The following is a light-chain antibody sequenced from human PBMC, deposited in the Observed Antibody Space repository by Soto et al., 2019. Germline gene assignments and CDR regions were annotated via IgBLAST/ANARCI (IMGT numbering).Light chain of an antibody. CDR2: AAS. CDR1: QSVRSSY. CDR3: QKYGGSPRT. V-gene: IGKV3-20*01. Sequence: EIVLTQSPGTLSLSPGERATLSCRASQSVRSSYLAWYQQKPGQAPRLLIYAASSRATGIPDRFSGSRSGTDFPLTISRLEPEDFAVYYCQKYGGSPRTFGQGTKVEIK. J-gene: IGKJ1*01.